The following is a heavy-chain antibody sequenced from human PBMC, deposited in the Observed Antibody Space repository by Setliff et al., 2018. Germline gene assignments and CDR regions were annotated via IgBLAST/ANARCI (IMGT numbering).Heavy chain of an antibody. V-gene: IGHV1-2*04. D-gene: IGHD2-2*01. CDR1: GYTFTGYY. Sequence: ASVKVSCKASGYTFTGYYMHWVRQAPGQGLEWMGWINPNSGGTNYAQKFQGWVTMTRDTSISTAYMELSRLRSDDTAVYYCARGGPGVVIMPAAKLFDYWGQGTLVTVSS. CDR3: ARGGPGVVIMPAAKLFDY. CDR2: INPNSGGT. J-gene: IGHJ4*02.